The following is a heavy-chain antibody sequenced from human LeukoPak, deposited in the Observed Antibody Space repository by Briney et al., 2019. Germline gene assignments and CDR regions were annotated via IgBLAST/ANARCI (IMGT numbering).Heavy chain of an antibody. J-gene: IGHJ4*02. CDR2: IIPIFGTA. CDR3: AKDSYSSGWSYYFDY. V-gene: IGHV1-69*06. Sequence: SVKVSCKASGGTFSSYAISWVRQAPGQGLEWMGGIIPIFGTANYAQKFQGRVTITADKSTSTAYMELSSLRSEDTAVYYCAKDSYSSGWSYYFDYWGQGTLVTVSS. D-gene: IGHD6-19*01. CDR1: GGTFSSYA.